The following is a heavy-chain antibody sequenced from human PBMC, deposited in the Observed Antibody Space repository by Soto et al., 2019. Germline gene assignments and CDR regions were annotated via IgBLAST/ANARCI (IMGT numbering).Heavy chain of an antibody. CDR1: GFTFNTYC. V-gene: IGHV3-7*01. J-gene: IGHJ4*02. Sequence: GGSLRLSCAASGFTFNTYCMSWVRQAPGKGLEWVANITQDGSEKYYVDSVKGRFTISRDNAENSVYLQMNSLRAEDTAVYFCGKERRGSGWSVCNFWGQGSLVTVSS. CDR2: ITQDGSEK. D-gene: IGHD6-19*01. CDR3: GKERRGSGWSVCNF.